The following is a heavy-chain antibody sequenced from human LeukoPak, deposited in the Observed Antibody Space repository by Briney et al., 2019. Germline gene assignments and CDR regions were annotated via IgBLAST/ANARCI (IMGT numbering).Heavy chain of an antibody. CDR2: ISYDGSNK. CDR1: GFAFSSYA. CDR3: AKDVGKWESLHFFDY. J-gene: IGHJ4*02. Sequence: GGSLRLSCAASGFAFSSYAMHWVRQAPGKGLEWVAVISYDGSNKYYADSVKGRFTISRDDSRNTLYLQMNSLRGDDTAVYYCAKDVGKWESLHFFDYWGQGTLVTVSS. D-gene: IGHD1-26*01. V-gene: IGHV3-30-3*01.